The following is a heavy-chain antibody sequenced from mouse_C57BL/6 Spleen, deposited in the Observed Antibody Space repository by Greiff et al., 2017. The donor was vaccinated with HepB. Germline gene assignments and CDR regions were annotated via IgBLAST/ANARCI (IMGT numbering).Heavy chain of an antibody. J-gene: IGHJ2*01. CDR3: ARGIYYGNYFDY. D-gene: IGHD2-1*01. V-gene: IGHV3-1*01. Sequence: EVKLVESGPGMVKPSQSLSLTCTVTGYSITSGYDWHWIRHFPGNKLEWMGYISYSGSTNYNPSLKSRISITHDTSKNHFFLKLNSVTTEDTATYYCARGIYYGNYFDYWGQGTTLTVSS. CDR2: ISYSGST. CDR1: GYSITSGYD.